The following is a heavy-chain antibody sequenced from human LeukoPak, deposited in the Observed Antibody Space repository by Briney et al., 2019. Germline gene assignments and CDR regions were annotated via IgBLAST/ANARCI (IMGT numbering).Heavy chain of an antibody. CDR1: GGSFSGYY. D-gene: IGHD2-2*02. CDR2: INHSGST. CDR3: ARDPYVWVPAAILHCYYGMDV. V-gene: IGHV4-34*01. Sequence: SETLSLTCAVYGGSFSGYYWSWIRQPPGKGLEWIGEINHSGSTNYNPSLKSRVTISVDTSKNQFSLKLSSVTAADTAVYYCARDPYVWVPAAILHCYYGMDVWGQGTTVTVSS. J-gene: IGHJ6*02.